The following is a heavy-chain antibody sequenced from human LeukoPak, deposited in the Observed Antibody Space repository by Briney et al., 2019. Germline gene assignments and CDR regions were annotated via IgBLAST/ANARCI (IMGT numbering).Heavy chain of an antibody. J-gene: IGHJ4*02. CDR3: AKDKDYGDYVLDY. V-gene: IGHV3-23*01. CDR1: GFTFNSYA. Sequence: GGSLRLSCTASGFTFNSYAMSWVRQAPGKGLEWVSGISGSGGSTYYADSVKGRFTVSRDNSKNTLYLQMNSLRAEDTAVYYCAKDKDYGDYVLDYWGQGTLVTVSS. CDR2: ISGSGGST. D-gene: IGHD4-17*01.